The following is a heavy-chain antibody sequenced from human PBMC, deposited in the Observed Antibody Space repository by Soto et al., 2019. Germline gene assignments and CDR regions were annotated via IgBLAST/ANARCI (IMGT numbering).Heavy chain of an antibody. CDR2: IYYSGSI. J-gene: IGHJ4*02. D-gene: IGHD2-15*01. CDR1: GGSISSSSYY. CDR3: ARHTPAISISDH. V-gene: IGHV4-39*01. Sequence: SETLSLTCTVSGGSISSSSYYWGWIRQPPGKGLEWIGSIYYSGSIYYNPSLKSRVTISVDTSKNQFSLKLSSVTAADTAVYYCARHTPAISISDHWGQGTLVTVSS.